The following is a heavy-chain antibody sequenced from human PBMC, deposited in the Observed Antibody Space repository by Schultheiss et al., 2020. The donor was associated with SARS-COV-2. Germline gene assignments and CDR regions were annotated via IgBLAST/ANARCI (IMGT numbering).Heavy chain of an antibody. D-gene: IGHD3-22*01. CDR1: GFTFNKYK. CDR2: INQDGRVR. Sequence: GGSLRLSCAASGFTFNKYKMDWVRQAPGKGLQWVAKINQDGRVRDYVDSVKGRFTISRDNSKNTLYLQMNSLRAEDTAVYYCAKGESGNYFTHFDYWGQGTLVTVSS. CDR3: AKGESGNYFTHFDY. J-gene: IGHJ4*02. V-gene: IGHV3-7*01.